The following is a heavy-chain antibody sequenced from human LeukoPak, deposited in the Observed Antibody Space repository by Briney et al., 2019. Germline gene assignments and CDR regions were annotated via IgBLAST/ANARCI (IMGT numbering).Heavy chain of an antibody. V-gene: IGHV3-48*01. CDR1: GFTFSSYS. CDR3: AKDLWLMATNFGALDY. CDR2: ISSSSSTI. J-gene: IGHJ4*02. Sequence: PGGSLRLSCAASGFTFSSYSMNWVRQAPGKGLEWVSYISSSSSTIYYADSVKGRFTISRDNSKNTLYLQMNSLRAEDTAVYYCAKDLWLMATNFGALDYWGQGTLVTVSS. D-gene: IGHD5-24*01.